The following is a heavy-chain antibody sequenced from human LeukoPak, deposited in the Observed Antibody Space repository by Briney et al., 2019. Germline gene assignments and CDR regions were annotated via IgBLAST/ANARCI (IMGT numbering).Heavy chain of an antibody. CDR3: AAGTASITIFDYYYGMDV. CDR2: INPSGGTT. CDR1: GYTFTSYY. Sequence: ASVKVSCKASGYTFTSYYMHWVRQAPGQGLEWMGIINPSGGTTSYAQKFQGRVTITRDMSTSTAYMELSSLRSEDTAVYYCAAGTASITIFDYYYGMDVWGQGTTVTVSS. D-gene: IGHD3-9*01. J-gene: IGHJ6*02. V-gene: IGHV1-46*01.